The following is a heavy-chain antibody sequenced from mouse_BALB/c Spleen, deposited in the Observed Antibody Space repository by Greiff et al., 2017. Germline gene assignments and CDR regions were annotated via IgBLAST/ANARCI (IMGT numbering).Heavy chain of an antibody. CDR3: ARGYRYDDY. J-gene: IGHJ2*01. Sequence: QVQLKQSGAELAKPGASVKMSCKASGYTFTSYWMHWVKQRPGQGLEWIGYINPSTGYTEYNQKFKDKATLTADKSSSTAYMQLSSLTSEDSAVYYCARGYRYDDYWGPGTTLTVSS. CDR2: INPSTGYT. CDR1: GYTFTSYW. V-gene: IGHV1-7*01. D-gene: IGHD2-14*01.